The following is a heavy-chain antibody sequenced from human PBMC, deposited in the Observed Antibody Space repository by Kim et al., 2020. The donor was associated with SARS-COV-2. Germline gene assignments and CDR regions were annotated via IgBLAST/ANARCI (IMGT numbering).Heavy chain of an antibody. J-gene: IGHJ4*02. V-gene: IGHV3-30*18. Sequence: GGSLRLSCAASGFILSNYGMHWVRQAPGKGLEWVAYMSYDGSEKYYADSVRGRFIISGDNPKNTLYLQMNSLRLEDTAFYHCVKSPSSRRRPDYWGQGTLVTVSS. D-gene: IGHD6-13*01. CDR1: GFILSNYG. CDR2: MSYDGSEK. CDR3: VKSPSSRRRPDY.